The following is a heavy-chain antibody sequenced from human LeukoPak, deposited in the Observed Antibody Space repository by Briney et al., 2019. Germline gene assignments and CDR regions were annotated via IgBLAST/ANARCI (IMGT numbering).Heavy chain of an antibody. J-gene: IGHJ6*03. CDR3: ARGSKTIPKIHPSYMDV. D-gene: IGHD5-18*01. CDR1: GYSISSGYY. V-gene: IGHV4-38-2*01. CDR2: IYHSGST. Sequence: SETLSLTCAVSGYSISSGYYWGWIRQPPGKGLEWIGSIYHSGSTYYNPSLKSRVTISVDTSKNQFSLKLSPVTAADTAVYYCARGSKTIPKIHPSYMDVWGKGTTVTVSS.